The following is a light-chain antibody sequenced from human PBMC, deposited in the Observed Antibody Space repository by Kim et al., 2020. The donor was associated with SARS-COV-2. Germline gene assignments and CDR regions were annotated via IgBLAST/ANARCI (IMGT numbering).Light chain of an antibody. CDR3: NSLHSSGDHLV. Sequence: AWGQTVMIPSQGGTLRSYYASCYQQKPRQAPLLVIYGKNNRPSGIPARFSGSSSGNTASLTIPGAQAADEADYYCNSLHSSGDHLVFGGGTQLTVL. CDR1: TLRSYY. J-gene: IGLJ2*01. V-gene: IGLV3-19*01. CDR2: GKN.